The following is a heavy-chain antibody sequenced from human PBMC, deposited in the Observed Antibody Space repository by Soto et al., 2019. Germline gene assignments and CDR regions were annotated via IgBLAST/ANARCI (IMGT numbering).Heavy chain of an antibody. CDR1: GYTFTGYY. J-gene: IGHJ3*02. Sequence: QVHLVQSGAEVKKPGASVKVSCKASGYTFTGYYIHWVRQAPGQGLEWMGWIYPNSVGTTYAPKFQGRVTMAADTSIRTAYVELRRLTFDDTAVYYCARDRVSSGWYGSCDFDIRGQGTMVTVSS. D-gene: IGHD6-19*01. CDR3: ARDRVSSGWYGSCDFDI. V-gene: IGHV1-2*02. CDR2: IYPNSVGT.